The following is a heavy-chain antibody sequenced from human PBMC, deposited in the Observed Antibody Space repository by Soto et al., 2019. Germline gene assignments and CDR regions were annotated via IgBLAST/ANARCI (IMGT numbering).Heavy chain of an antibody. Sequence: ESLKISCKGSGDRFTSYWIGWVRQVPGKGLELMGLIYPGDSDTRYSPSSQGRVTISCDKSISTAYLQWSSLKASDAAMYYCASPYRYYDSSAYWDFDIWGQGTMVTVSS. V-gene: IGHV5-51*01. J-gene: IGHJ3*02. D-gene: IGHD3-22*01. CDR2: IYPGDSDT. CDR3: ASPYRYYDSSAYWDFDI. CDR1: GDRFTSYW.